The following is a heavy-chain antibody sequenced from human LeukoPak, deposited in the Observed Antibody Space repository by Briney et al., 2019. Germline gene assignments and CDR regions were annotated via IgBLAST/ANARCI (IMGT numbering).Heavy chain of an antibody. J-gene: IGHJ5*02. CDR3: ASIGYCSGGSCYPNNWFDP. CDR2: ISAYNGNT. V-gene: IGHV1-18*01. CDR1: GYTFTSYG. Sequence: ASVKVSCKASGYTFTSYGISWVRQAPGQELEWMGWISAYNGNTNYAQKLQGRVTMTTDTSTSTAYMELRSLRSDDTAVYYCASIGYCSGGSCYPNNWFDPWGQGTLVTVSS. D-gene: IGHD2-15*01.